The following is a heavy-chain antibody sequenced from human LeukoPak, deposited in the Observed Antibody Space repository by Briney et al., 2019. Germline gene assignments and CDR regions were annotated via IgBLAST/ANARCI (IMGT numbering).Heavy chain of an antibody. CDR3: ARGYSTSWTYYFDY. V-gene: IGHV4-59*01. J-gene: IGHJ4*02. Sequence: PSETLSLTCTVSDGAITGYYWGWIRPPPGKGLDWIGHLHYGGSTNYNPSLKSRVTISVDTSKNHFSLKLSSVTAADTAVYYCARGYSTSWTYYFDYWGQGALVSVSS. D-gene: IGHD6-13*01. CDR2: LHYGGST. CDR1: DGAITGYY.